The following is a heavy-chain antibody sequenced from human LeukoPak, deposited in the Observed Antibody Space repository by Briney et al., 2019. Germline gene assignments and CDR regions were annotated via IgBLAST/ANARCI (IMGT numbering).Heavy chain of an antibody. J-gene: IGHJ4*02. V-gene: IGHV3-11*01. CDR2: ISSSGSTI. Sequence: PGGSLRLSCAASGFTFSDYYMSWIRQAPGKGLEWVSYISSSGSTIYYADSVKGRFTISRDNAKNSLYLQMNSLRAEDTAVYYCARDHTPGGKEPYFDYWGQGTLVTVSS. CDR1: GFTFSDYY. D-gene: IGHD4-23*01. CDR3: ARDHTPGGKEPYFDY.